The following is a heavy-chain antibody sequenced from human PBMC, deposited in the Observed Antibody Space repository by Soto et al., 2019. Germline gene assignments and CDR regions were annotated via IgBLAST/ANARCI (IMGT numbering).Heavy chain of an antibody. CDR2: IYSGGSA. Sequence: EVQLVETGGGLIQPGGSLRLSCAASGFTVSSNYMSWVRQAPGKGLEWVSVIYSGGSAYYADSVKGRFTISRDNSKNTLYLQMNILRAEDTAVYYRARDYISSRYSGRDVWGQGTTVTVSS. J-gene: IGHJ6*02. CDR3: ARDYISSRYSGRDV. CDR1: GFTVSSNY. D-gene: IGHD3-3*02. V-gene: IGHV3-53*02.